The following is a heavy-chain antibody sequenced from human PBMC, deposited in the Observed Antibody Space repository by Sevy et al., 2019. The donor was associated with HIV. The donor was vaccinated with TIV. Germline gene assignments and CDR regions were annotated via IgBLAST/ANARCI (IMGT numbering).Heavy chain of an antibody. V-gene: IGHV3-23*01. CDR3: ATRTVVTALYYLDY. CDR2: LSATSGHI. D-gene: IGHD2-21*02. CDR1: GFTFSNCA. J-gene: IGHJ4*02. Sequence: GGSLRLSCAASGFTFSNCAMTWVRQAPGKGLEWVSSLSATSGHIYYSDSVKGRFTISRDNSKNTLYLQMNSLRAEDPAVYYCATRTVVTALYYLDYWGQGTLVTVSS.